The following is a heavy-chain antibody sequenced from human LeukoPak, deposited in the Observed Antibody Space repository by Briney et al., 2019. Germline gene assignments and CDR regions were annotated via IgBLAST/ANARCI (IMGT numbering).Heavy chain of an antibody. CDR1: GFTFSSYG. Sequence: AGRSLRLSCAASGFTFSSYGMHWVRQAPGKGLEWVAVIWYDGSNKYHADSVKGRFTISRDNSKNTLYLQMNSLRAEDTAVYYCARGGRGYIDYWGQGTLVTVSS. CDR2: IWYDGSNK. J-gene: IGHJ4*02. V-gene: IGHV3-33*01. CDR3: ARGGRGYIDY. D-gene: IGHD5-12*01.